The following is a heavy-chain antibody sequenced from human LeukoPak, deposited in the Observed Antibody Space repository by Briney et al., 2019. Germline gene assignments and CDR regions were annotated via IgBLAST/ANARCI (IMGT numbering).Heavy chain of an antibody. CDR2: IYYSGST. J-gene: IGHJ4*02. D-gene: IGHD3-10*01. V-gene: IGHV4-39*07. CDR3: ARDPLRFGELLGYFDY. Sequence: KASETLSLTCTVSGGSISSSSYYWGWIRQPPGKGLEWIGSIYYSGSTYYNPSLKSRVTISVDTSKNQFSLKLSSVTAADTAVYYCARDPLRFGELLGYFDYWGQGTLVTVSS. CDR1: GGSISSSSYY.